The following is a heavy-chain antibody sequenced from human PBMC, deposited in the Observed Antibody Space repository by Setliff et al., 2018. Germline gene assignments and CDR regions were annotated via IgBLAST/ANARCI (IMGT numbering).Heavy chain of an antibody. Sequence: ESLRLSCVTSGFTLSRFWMHWVRQVPGKGLVWVSRLHPNGITTRYADSVKGRFTIYRDMAENTLYLQMNSLRAEDTAVCYCARSPRPPTSLDYVDVWGDGTMVTVSS. V-gene: IGHV3-74*01. CDR3: ARSPRPPTSLDYVDV. J-gene: IGHJ6*03. CDR2: LHPNGITT. D-gene: IGHD2-2*01. CDR1: GFTLSRFW.